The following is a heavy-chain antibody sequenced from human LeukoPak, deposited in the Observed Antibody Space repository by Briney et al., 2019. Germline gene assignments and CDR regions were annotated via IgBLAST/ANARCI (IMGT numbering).Heavy chain of an antibody. CDR2: ISAYNGNT. Sequence: PSVKVSCKASGYTFTSYGISWVRQAPRQGLEWMGWISAYNGNTNYAQKLQGRVTMTTDNSTSTAYSELRSLRSDDTAVYYCARDLPGYYYDSSGAWGQRTLVTVSS. J-gene: IGHJ4*02. V-gene: IGHV1-18*01. CDR3: ARDLPGYYYDSSGA. CDR1: GYTFTSYG. D-gene: IGHD3-22*01.